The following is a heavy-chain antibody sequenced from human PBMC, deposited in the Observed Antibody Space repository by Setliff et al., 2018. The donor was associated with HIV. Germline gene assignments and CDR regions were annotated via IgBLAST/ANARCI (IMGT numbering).Heavy chain of an antibody. J-gene: IGHJ4*02. CDR3: ATSPLGYCSGGSCSHYFDY. Sequence: GESLKISCKGSGYSFANYWIAWVPQVPGKGLEWMGIIYPGDSDTRYSPSFQGQVTISADKSISTAYLQWSSLKASDTAMYYCATSPLGYCSGGSCSHYFDYWGPGTLVTVSS. CDR2: IYPGDSDT. D-gene: IGHD2-15*01. V-gene: IGHV5-51*01. CDR1: GYSFANYW.